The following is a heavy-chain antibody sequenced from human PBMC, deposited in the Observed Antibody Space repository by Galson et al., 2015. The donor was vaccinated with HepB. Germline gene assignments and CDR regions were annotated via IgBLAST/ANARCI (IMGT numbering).Heavy chain of an antibody. D-gene: IGHD2-21*02. J-gene: IGHJ6*02. Sequence: SLRLSCAASGFTFSSYAMQWVRQAPGKGLEWVAVISYDGSNKYYADSVKGRFTISRDNSKNTLYLQMNSLRAEDTAVYYCASPSPTASGDYYYYGMDVWGQGTTVTVSS. CDR1: GFTFSSYA. CDR3: ASPSPTASGDYYYYGMDV. V-gene: IGHV3-30*04. CDR2: ISYDGSNK.